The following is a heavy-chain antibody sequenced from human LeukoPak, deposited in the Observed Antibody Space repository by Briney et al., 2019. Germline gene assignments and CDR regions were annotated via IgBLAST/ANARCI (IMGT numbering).Heavy chain of an antibody. CDR1: GYNFCSYS. CDR3: ARKSASGNYPLDY. CDR2: ISADRATT. V-gene: IGHV3-23*01. Sequence: GGSLRLSCAACGYNFCSYSMTWVRQAPGKGLEWVSVISADRATTFYADSVKGRFTISRDNAKNTVFLQMSSLRAEDTALYYCARKSASGNYPLDYWGQGTLVTVSS. D-gene: IGHD3-10*01. J-gene: IGHJ4*02.